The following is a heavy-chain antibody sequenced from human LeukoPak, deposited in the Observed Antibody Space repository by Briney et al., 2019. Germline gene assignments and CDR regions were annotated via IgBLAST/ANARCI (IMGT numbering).Heavy chain of an antibody. CDR1: GFTFSSYA. Sequence: GGSLRLPCATSGFTFSSYAMSWVRQAPGKGLEWVSAISGSGAATYYADSVKVRFTISRDNSKNTLYLQMNSLRAEDTAIYYCAKTGNNNEGSFDFWGQGTLVTVSS. CDR3: AKTGNNNEGSFDF. D-gene: IGHD1/OR15-1a*01. J-gene: IGHJ4*02. CDR2: ISGSGAAT. V-gene: IGHV3-23*01.